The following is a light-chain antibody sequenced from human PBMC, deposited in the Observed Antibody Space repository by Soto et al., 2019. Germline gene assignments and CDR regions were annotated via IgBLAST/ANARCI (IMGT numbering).Light chain of an antibody. CDR2: GAS. Sequence: EIVLTQSPGSLSLSPGQRATLSCRASQSVDTTFFAWYQKKPGQAPKLLIQGASKRATGIPDRISGSGSGTDFTLIISRLEPEDFAVYYWQQYMSSVTFVQGTKVEIK. J-gene: IGKJ1*01. V-gene: IGKV3-20*01. CDR1: QSVDTTF. CDR3: QQYMSSVT.